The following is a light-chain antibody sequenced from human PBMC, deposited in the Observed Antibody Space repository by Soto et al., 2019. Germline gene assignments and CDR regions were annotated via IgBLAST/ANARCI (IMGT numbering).Light chain of an antibody. J-gene: IGLJ1*01. CDR1: SSDVGGYNY. V-gene: IGLV2-14*03. CDR3: CSYTTSNTRQIV. CDR2: DVS. Sequence: QSALTQAASVSRAPGQAITISCTGTSSDVGGYNYVSWYQHHPGKAPKLMIYDVSNRPSGVSNRFSGSKSGNTASLTISGLQPEDEADYYCCSYTTSNTRQIVFGTGTKVTVL.